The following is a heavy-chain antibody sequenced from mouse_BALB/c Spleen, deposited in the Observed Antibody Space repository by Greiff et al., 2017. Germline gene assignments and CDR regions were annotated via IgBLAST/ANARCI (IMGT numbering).Heavy chain of an antibody. J-gene: IGHJ1*01. CDR1: GFTFSDYY. CDR3: ARDKDYGSSYWYFDV. V-gene: IGHV5-4*02. D-gene: IGHD1-1*01. Sequence: EVKLMESGGGLVKPGGSLKLSCAASGFTFSDYYMYWVRQTPEKRLEWVATISDGGSYTYYPDSVKGRFTISRDNAKNNLYLQMSSLKSEDTAMYYCARDKDYGSSYWYFDVGGAGTTVTVSS. CDR2: ISDGGSYT.